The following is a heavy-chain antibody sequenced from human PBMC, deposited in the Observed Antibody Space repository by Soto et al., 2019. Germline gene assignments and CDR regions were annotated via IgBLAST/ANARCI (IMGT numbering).Heavy chain of an antibody. CDR2: ISGSGGTT. CDR1: GFTFSSYA. CDR3: VKITTGRIIGAPRGLHYY. Sequence: GGSLRLSCAASGFTFSSYAMSWVRQAPGKGLEWVSSISGSGGTTYYADSVKGRFTISRDNSKNTLYLQMDSLRAEDTAFYHCVKITTGRIIGAPRGLHYYWGQGTQVTVSS. J-gene: IGHJ4*02. D-gene: IGHD1-20*01. V-gene: IGHV3-23*01.